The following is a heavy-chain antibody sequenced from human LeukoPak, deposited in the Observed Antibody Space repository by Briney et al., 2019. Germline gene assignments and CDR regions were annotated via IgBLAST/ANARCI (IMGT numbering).Heavy chain of an antibody. CDR1: GFTFSSYW. J-gene: IGHJ4*02. CDR3: ARVRGLPRYFDY. CDR2: IYSGGST. V-gene: IGHV3-53*01. D-gene: IGHD5-12*01. Sequence: GGSLRLSCAASGFTFSSYWMNWVRQAPGKGLVWVSVIYSGGSTYYADSVKGRFTISRDNSKNTLYLQMNSLRAEDTAVYYCARVRGLPRYFDYWGQGTLVTVSS.